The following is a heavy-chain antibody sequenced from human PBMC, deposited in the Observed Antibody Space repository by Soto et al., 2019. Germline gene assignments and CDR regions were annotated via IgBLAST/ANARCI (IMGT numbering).Heavy chain of an antibody. CDR3: GKLRSFNVAAGFDS. CDR2: LNGIGDST. V-gene: IGHV3-23*01. CDR1: GFTFTSYA. Sequence: GSLRLSCVPFGFTFTSYAMSWVRQAPGKGLEWVSGLNGIGDSTYYADSVKGRFTISRDNSKNTLSLQMNSLRAEDTAVYYCGKLRSFNVAAGFDSWGQGTLVTVSS. J-gene: IGHJ4*02. D-gene: IGHD6-13*01.